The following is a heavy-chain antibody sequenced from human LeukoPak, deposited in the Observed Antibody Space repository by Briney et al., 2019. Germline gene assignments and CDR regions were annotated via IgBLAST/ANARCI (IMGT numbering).Heavy chain of an antibody. Sequence: SQTLPLTCAISGDSVSINSAAWNWIRQSPARGLEWLGRTYYRSKWYNDYAVSVKSRITINPDTSKNQFSLQPNSVTPEDTAVYYCAREGKGSGWYGGYYFDYWGQGTLVTVSS. J-gene: IGHJ4*02. V-gene: IGHV6-1*01. CDR3: AREGKGSGWYGGYYFDY. CDR2: TYYRSKWYN. CDR1: GDSVSINSAA. D-gene: IGHD6-19*01.